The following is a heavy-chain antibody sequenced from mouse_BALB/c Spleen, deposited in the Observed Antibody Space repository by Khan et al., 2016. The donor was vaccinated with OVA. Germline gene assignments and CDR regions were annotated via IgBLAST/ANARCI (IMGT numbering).Heavy chain of an antibody. V-gene: IGHV1S41*01. CDR1: GYTFTSYW. Sequence: DLVKPGASVKLSCKASGYTFTSYWINWIKQRPGQGLEWIGRVSTGSGSPYYNEIFKGKATVTVDKSSSTAYIQLDSLSSEDSAVYFCTRSNYYGNSHYAMDYWGQGTSVTVSS. J-gene: IGHJ4*01. D-gene: IGHD1-1*01. CDR2: VSTGSGSP. CDR3: TRSNYYGNSHYAMDY.